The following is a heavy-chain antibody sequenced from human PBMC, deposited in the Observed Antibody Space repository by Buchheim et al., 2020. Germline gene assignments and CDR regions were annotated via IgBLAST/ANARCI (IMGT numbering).Heavy chain of an antibody. CDR2: ISSSGSTI. D-gene: IGHD3-3*01. Sequence: EVQLVESGGGLVQPGGSLRLSCAASGFTFSSYEMNWVRQAPGKGLEWVSYISSSGSTIYYADSVKGRFTISRDNSKNSLYLQMNSLRAEDTAVYYCARTGTIFGEWGTPEYFQHWGQGTL. J-gene: IGHJ1*01. CDR1: GFTFSSYE. CDR3: ARTGTIFGEWGTPEYFQH. V-gene: IGHV3-48*03.